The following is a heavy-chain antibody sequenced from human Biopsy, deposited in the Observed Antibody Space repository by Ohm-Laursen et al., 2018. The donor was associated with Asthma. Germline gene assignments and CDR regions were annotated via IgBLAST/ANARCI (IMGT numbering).Heavy chain of an antibody. V-gene: IGHV3-53*01. CDR1: GFAVSRDY. CDR2: IYSGGTS. J-gene: IGHJ3*02. D-gene: IGHD4-23*01. CDR3: ARAYGGNFFSGAFDI. Sequence: SLRLSCTASGFAVSRDYMFWVRQAPGEGLEWVSVIYSGGTSHTADSVRGRFTISRDISKNTLSLQMDSLRAEDTAVYYCARAYGGNFFSGAFDIWGQGTMVTVSS.